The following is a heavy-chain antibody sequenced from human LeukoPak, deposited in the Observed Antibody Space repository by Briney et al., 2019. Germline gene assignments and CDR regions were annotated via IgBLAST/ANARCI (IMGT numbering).Heavy chain of an antibody. CDR2: IYYSGST. Sequence: SETLSLTCTVSGGPISSYYWSWIRQPPGKGLEWIGYIYYSGSTNYNPSLKSRVTISVDTSKNQFSLKLSSVTAADTAVYYCARAVPAAMSDAFDIWGQGTMVTVSS. D-gene: IGHD2-2*01. CDR1: GGPISSYY. V-gene: IGHV4-59*01. CDR3: ARAVPAAMSDAFDI. J-gene: IGHJ3*02.